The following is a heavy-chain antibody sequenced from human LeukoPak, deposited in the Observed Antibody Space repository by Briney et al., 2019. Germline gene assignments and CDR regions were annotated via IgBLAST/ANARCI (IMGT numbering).Heavy chain of an antibody. CDR3: ARDNLVQWVRPAAWGYVDY. CDR2: INPNSGGT. J-gene: IGHJ4*02. D-gene: IGHD1-26*01. V-gene: IGHV1-2*02. Sequence: ASVKVSCKASGYTFTGYYMHWVRQAPGQGLEWMGWINPNSGGTNYAQKFQGRVTMTRDTSISTAYMELSRLRSDDTAVYYCARDNLVQWVRPAAWGYVDYWGQGTLVTVSS. CDR1: GYTFTGYY.